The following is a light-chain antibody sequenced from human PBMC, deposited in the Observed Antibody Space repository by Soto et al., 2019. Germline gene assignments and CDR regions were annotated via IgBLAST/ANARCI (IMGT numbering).Light chain of an antibody. V-gene: IGLV2-8*01. CDR2: EVS. J-gene: IGLJ2*01. CDR1: SSDVGGYNY. CDR3: AVWDDSLRGVL. Sequence: QSALTQPPSASGSPGQSVTISCTGTSSDVGGYNYVSWYQQHPGKAPKVIIYEVSKRPSGVPDRFSGSKSGSTASLTVSGLQAEDEADYYCAVWDDSLRGVLFGGGTKLTVL.